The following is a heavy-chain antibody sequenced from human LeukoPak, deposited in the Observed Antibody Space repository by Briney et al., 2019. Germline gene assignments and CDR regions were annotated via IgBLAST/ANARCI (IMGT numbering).Heavy chain of an antibody. Sequence: ASVKVSCKASSYTFTSYGISWVRQAPGQGLEWMGWISAYNGNTNYAQKLQGRVTMTADTTTSTAYMELRSLRSDDTAVYYCARDYGSGSFAFDIWGRGTMVTVSS. CDR2: ISAYNGNT. D-gene: IGHD3-10*01. J-gene: IGHJ3*02. CDR3: ARDYGSGSFAFDI. CDR1: SYTFTSYG. V-gene: IGHV1-18*01.